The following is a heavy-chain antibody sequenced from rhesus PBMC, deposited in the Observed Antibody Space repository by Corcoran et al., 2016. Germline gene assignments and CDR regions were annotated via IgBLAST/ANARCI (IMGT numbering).Heavy chain of an antibody. J-gene: IGHJ4*01. CDR2: IRSGGST. V-gene: IGHV4-143*01. CDR3: ASSPSGSWDYFDH. CDR1: GGSISGYYY. D-gene: IGHD6-25*01. Sequence: QVQLQESGPGLVKPSETLSLTCAVSGGSISGYYYWSWIRQPPGKGLEWIGRIRSGGSTNYNPSLKSRVTISIDTSKNQFSLKLSSVTAADTAVYYCASSPSGSWDYFDHWGQGVLVTVSS.